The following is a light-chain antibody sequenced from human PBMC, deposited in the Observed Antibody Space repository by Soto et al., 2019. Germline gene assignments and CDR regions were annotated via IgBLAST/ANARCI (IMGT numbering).Light chain of an antibody. CDR1: QSVGSSY. CDR3: QQFGSSPWT. V-gene: IGKV3-20*01. Sequence: EIVLTQSPGTLSLSPGEGVTLSCRASQSVGSSYLAWYQQKPGQAPRLLINGASTRATGIPDRFSGSGSGTDFTLTISRLEPEDFAVYYCQQFGSSPWTFDQGTKVEIK. CDR2: GAS. J-gene: IGKJ1*01.